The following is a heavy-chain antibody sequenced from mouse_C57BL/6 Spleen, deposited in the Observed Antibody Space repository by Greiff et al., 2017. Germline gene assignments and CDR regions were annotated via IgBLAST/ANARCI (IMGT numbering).Heavy chain of an antibody. Sequence: EVQLQQSGPELVKPGASVKIPCKASGYTFTDYNMDWVKQSHGKSLEWIGDINPNNGGTIYNQKFKGKATLTVDKSSSTAYMELRSLTSEDSAVYFCARRNHAWFAYWGQGTLVTVSA. J-gene: IGHJ3*01. D-gene: IGHD2-1*01. CDR2: INPNNGGT. CDR1: GYTFTDYN. V-gene: IGHV1-18*01. CDR3: ARRNHAWFAY.